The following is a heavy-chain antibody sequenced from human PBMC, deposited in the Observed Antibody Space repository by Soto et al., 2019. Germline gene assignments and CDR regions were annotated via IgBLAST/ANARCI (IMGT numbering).Heavy chain of an antibody. CDR1: GFTFSSYD. CDR3: ARGEYYYGSGRWYYYGVDV. CDR2: IGTTGDT. J-gene: IGHJ6*02. V-gene: IGHV3-13*01. D-gene: IGHD3-10*01. Sequence: EVQLVESGGGLVQPGGSLRLSCAASGFTFSSYDMHWVRQATGKGLEWVSAIGTTGDTHYSESVKGRFTISRENAKNSLYLQINSLRAGDTAVYYCARGEYYYGSGRWYYYGVDVWGQGTTVTVSS.